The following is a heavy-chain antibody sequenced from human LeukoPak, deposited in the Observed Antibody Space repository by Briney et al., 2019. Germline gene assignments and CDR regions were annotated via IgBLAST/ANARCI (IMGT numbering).Heavy chain of an antibody. D-gene: IGHD3-9*01. J-gene: IGHJ4*02. Sequence: GGSLRLSCAASGLPFSSYGMPWVRQAPGKGLEWMAVISNDGTRKYYADPVKGRFTIPRDNSKNTLYLQMNSLRVEDMAVYYCAKDLTELTLALNCWGQGTLVTVSS. CDR2: ISNDGTRK. CDR1: GLPFSSYG. CDR3: AKDLTELTLALNC. V-gene: IGHV3-30*18.